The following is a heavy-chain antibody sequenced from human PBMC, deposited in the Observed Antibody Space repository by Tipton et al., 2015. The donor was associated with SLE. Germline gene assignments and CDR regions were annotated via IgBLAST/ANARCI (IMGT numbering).Heavy chain of an antibody. CDR2: INYSGST. D-gene: IGHD1-7*01. Sequence: TLSLTCAVSGYSISSGYYWDWIRQSPGKGLEWIGSINYSGSTYYNPSLKSRVTISVDTSKNKFSLKLTSVTAADTAVYFCARDKGGTGTSDFDYWGQGTLVTVSS. CDR3: ARDKGGTGTSDFDY. CDR1: GYSISSGYY. V-gene: IGHV4-38-2*02. J-gene: IGHJ4*02.